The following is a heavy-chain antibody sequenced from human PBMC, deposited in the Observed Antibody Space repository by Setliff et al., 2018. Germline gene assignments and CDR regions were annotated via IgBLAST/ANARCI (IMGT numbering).Heavy chain of an antibody. CDR3: AFRRGYIYGLDN. CDR1: GYTFTDDY. V-gene: IGHV1-69-2*01. CDR2: IDPEDGKT. D-gene: IGHD5-18*01. Sequence: GASVKVSCKASGYTFTDDYMYWVKQAPGKGLEWMGRIDPEDGKTVYAEKFQGRVIISADTSIDTVYLEIDSPRSEDTAVYYCAFRRGYIYGLDNWGQGTLVTVSS. J-gene: IGHJ4*02.